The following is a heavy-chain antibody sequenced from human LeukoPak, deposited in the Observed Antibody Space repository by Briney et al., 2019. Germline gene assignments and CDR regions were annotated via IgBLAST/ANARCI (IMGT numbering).Heavy chain of an antibody. CDR3: AKDGASSGWYGYYYYYMDV. CDR1: GFTLSSYE. V-gene: IGHV3-23*01. J-gene: IGHJ6*03. D-gene: IGHD6-19*01. Sequence: GGSLRLSCTASGFTLSSYEMSWIRQAPGKGLEWVSSIDYSGGSTHYADSVMGRFTISRDNSKNTLYLQLNSLSADDTAVYYCAKDGASSGWYGYYYYYMDVWGKGTTVTISS. CDR2: IDYSGGST.